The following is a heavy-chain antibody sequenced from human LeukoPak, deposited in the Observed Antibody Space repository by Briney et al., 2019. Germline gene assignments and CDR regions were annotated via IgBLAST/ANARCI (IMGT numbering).Heavy chain of an antibody. Sequence: GSLRLSCAASGFTFSGFAMSWVRRTPGKGLEWIGEINHSGSTNYNPSLKSRVSISVDTSKNQFSLKLSSVTAADTAVYYCARVNRGWDLRYYYDSSGYYQILDYWGQGTLVTVSS. J-gene: IGHJ4*02. CDR3: ARVNRGWDLRYYYDSSGYYQILDY. CDR2: INHSGST. D-gene: IGHD3-22*01. CDR1: GFTFSGFA. V-gene: IGHV4-34*01.